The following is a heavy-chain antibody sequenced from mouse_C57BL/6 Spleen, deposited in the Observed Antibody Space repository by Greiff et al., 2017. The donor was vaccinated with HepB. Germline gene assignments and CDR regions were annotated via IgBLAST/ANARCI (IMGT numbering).Heavy chain of an antibody. Sequence: EVQLQQSGPELVKPGASVKISCKASGYTFTDYYMNWVKQSHGKSLEWIGDINPNNGGTSYNQKFKGKATLTVDKSSSTAYMELRSLTSEDSAVYYCASGGITTRVDYWGQGTTLTVSS. D-gene: IGHD2-4*01. J-gene: IGHJ2*01. V-gene: IGHV1-26*01. CDR3: ASGGITTRVDY. CDR1: GYTFTDYY. CDR2: INPNNGGT.